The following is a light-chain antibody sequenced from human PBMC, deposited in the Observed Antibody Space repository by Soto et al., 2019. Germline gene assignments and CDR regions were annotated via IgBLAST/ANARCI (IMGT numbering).Light chain of an antibody. V-gene: IGKV1-16*01. J-gene: IGKJ5*01. Sequence: DIQMTQSPSSLSASVGDRVTITFRASESIRNYLNWYQQKPGKAPKFLIYSASSLQSGIPSRFSGNGSGTEFTLTISSLQPDDFATYYCQQYNTYSTFGQGTRLEI. CDR2: SAS. CDR1: ESIRNY. CDR3: QQYNTYST.